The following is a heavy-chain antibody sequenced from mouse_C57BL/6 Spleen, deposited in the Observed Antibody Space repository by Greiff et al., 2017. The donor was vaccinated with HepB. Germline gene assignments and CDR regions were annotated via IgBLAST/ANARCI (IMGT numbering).Heavy chain of an antibody. V-gene: IGHV1-52*01. CDR3: ARGGLLRYYFDV. CDR1: GYTFTSYW. Sequence: QVQLQQPGAELVRPGSSVKLSCKASGYTFTSYWMHWVKQRPIQGLEWIGNIDPSDSETHYNQKFKDKATLTVDKSSSTAYIQLSSLTSEDSAVYYCARGGLLRYYFDVWGTGTTVTVSS. D-gene: IGHD1-1*01. CDR2: IDPSDSET. J-gene: IGHJ1*03.